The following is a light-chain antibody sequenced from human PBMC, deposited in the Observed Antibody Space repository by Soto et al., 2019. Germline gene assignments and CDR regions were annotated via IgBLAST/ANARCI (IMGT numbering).Light chain of an antibody. CDR1: QSVSSY. CDR2: DAS. J-gene: IGKJ4*01. V-gene: IGKV3-11*01. Sequence: EIVLTQSPATLSLSPGERATLSCRASQSVSSYLAWYQQKPGQAPRLLIYDASNRATGIPARFSGSGSGTDFTLTISSLEPEDFAVDYCQQRSNWPPRVTVGGGTKVESK. CDR3: QQRSNWPPRVT.